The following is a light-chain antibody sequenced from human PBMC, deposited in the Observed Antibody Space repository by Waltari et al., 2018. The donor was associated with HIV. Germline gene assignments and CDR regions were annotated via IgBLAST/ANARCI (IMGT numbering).Light chain of an antibody. CDR2: AAS. CDR3: QQSYSTPRT. V-gene: IGKV1-39*01. J-gene: IGKJ1*01. CDR1: QSISSY. Sequence: DIQMTQSPSSLSASVGDRLTITCRASQSISSYLNWYQQKPGKAPKLLIYAASSLQSGVPSRFSGSGSGTDCTLTISSLQPEDFATYYCQQSYSTPRTFGQGTKVEIK.